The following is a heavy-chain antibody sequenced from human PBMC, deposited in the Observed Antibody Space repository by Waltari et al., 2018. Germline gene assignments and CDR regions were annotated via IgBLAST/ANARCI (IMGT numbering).Heavy chain of an antibody. CDR2: INHSGST. CDR1: GGSFSGYY. V-gene: IGHV4-34*01. D-gene: IGHD3-16*02. CDR3: ARAPQGEYDYIWGSYRFGFYFDY. J-gene: IGHJ4*02. Sequence: QVQLQQWGAGLLKPSETLSLTCAVYGGSFSGYYWSWIRQPPGKGLEWIGEINHSGSTNYNPSLKSRVTISVDTSKNQFSLKLSSVTAADTAVYYCARAPQGEYDYIWGSYRFGFYFDYWGQGTLVTVSS.